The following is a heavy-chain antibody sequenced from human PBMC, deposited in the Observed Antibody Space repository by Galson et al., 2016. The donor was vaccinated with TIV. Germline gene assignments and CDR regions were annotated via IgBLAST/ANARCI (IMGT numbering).Heavy chain of an antibody. Sequence: GAEVKKPGGSLKISCKTSGYRFSHSWIGWVRQKPGKGLEWVGHIYPGDSDTRYSPSFQGHVTISADTSIDTAYLQWGSLKASDTAIYYCARHGYDFWNGQDYFFYGMDVWGQGTTVTVSS. CDR2: IYPGDSDT. V-gene: IGHV5-51*01. CDR3: ARHGYDFWNGQDYFFYGMDV. J-gene: IGHJ6*02. D-gene: IGHD3-3*01. CDR1: GYRFSHSW.